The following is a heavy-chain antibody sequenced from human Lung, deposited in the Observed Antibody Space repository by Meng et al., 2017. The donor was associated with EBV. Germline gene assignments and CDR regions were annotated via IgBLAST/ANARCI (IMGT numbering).Heavy chain of an antibody. Sequence: SLDDVRPTPVHPRQPLTLAVTLSGFAMSTRGVGVGWIRLTPGKALEWLAFIYWDDDKRYSPSLKSRLTITKDTSKNQVVLTMTNTDPVDAATYFCAHLIAARPFDYWGQGTLVTVSS. J-gene: IGHJ4*02. CDR2: IYWDDDK. D-gene: IGHD6-6*01. CDR1: GFAMSTRGVG. V-gene: IGHV2-5*02. CDR3: AHLIAARPFDY.